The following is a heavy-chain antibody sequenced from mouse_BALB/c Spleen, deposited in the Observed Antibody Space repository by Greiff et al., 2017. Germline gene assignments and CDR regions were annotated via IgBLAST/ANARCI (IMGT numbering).Heavy chain of an antibody. J-gene: IGHJ2*01. Sequence: EVKLMESGGGLVQPGGSLRLSCATSGFTFSDFYMEWVRQPPGKRLEWIAASRNKANDYTTEYSASVKGRFIVSRDTSQSILYLQMNALRAEDTASCYCARDAGLGDYFDDWGQGTTLTVSS. D-gene: IGHD3-1*01. CDR3: ARDAGLGDYFDD. V-gene: IGHV7-1*02. CDR1: GFTFSDFY. CDR2: SRNKANDYTT.